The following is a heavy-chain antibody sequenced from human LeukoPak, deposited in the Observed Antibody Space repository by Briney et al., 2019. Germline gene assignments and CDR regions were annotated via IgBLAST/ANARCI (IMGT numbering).Heavy chain of an antibody. CDR3: ARDLRLAAAAPSY. V-gene: IGHV3-48*02. Sequence: GGSLRLSCAASGFSFSDYSMNWVRQAPGKGLEWLSYISPSGSTIYYADSVRGRFTISRDNPKNSLYLQMSSLRDGDTAVYYCARDLRLAAAAPSYWGQGTLVTVSS. D-gene: IGHD6-13*01. CDR2: ISPSGSTI. CDR1: GFSFSDYS. J-gene: IGHJ4*02.